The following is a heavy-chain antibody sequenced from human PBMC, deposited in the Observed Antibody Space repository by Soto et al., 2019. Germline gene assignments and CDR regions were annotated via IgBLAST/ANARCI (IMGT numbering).Heavy chain of an antibody. V-gene: IGHV1-58*01. CDR3: AASYCSGGSCYRLY. CDR1: VFTFTSSA. J-gene: IGHJ1*01. D-gene: IGHD2-15*01. Sequence: SVNVSCKASVFTFTSSAVQWVRQARGQRLEWIGWIVVGSGNTNYAQKFQERVTITRDMSTSAAYMELSSLRSEDTAVYYCAASYCSGGSCYRLYWGQGTLVTVSS. CDR2: IVVGSGNT.